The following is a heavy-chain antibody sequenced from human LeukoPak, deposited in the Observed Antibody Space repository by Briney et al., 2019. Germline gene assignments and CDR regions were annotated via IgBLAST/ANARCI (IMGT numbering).Heavy chain of an antibody. Sequence: GGSLRLSCAASGFTFTTYTMNWVRQAPGRGLEWVSYIRSSGSSIFYADSVKGRLTVSRDNAKNSLYLQMNSLRAEDTALYYCARDSGNGGSIDYWGQGTLVTVSS. CDR1: GFTFTTYT. CDR3: ARDSGNGGSIDY. D-gene: IGHD2-15*01. J-gene: IGHJ4*02. CDR2: IRSSGSSI. V-gene: IGHV3-48*01.